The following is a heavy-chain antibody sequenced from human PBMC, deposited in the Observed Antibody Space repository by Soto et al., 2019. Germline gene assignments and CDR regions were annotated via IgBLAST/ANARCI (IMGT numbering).Heavy chain of an antibody. CDR1: GYTFTSYS. J-gene: IGHJ4*02. V-gene: IGHV1-18*01. D-gene: IGHD4-4*01. Sequence: QVQLVQSGAEVKKPGASVKVSCKASGYTFTSYSISWVRQAPGQGLEWMGWISAYNGNTKYAQKFQGRVTMTTDTSTITAYMELRSLRSDDTAVYYCARDGVAVTTGSSGYWGQVTLVTVSS. CDR2: ISAYNGNT. CDR3: ARDGVAVTTGSSGY.